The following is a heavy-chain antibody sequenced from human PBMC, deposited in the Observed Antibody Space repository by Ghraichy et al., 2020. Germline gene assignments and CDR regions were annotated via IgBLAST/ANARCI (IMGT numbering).Heavy chain of an antibody. CDR2: IDHRGGT. CDR1: GATLSDYY. J-gene: IGHJ5*01. Sequence: SETLSLTCDVSGATLSDYYFTWIRQPPGKGLEWIGEIDHRGGTDYNPSVQSRVSISVDTSQNQLSLKLRSVTAADTSVYYCPSITRAGAFDFWGHGSLVTVSS. D-gene: IGHD4/OR15-4a*01. CDR3: PSITRAGAFDF. V-gene: IGHV4-34*08.